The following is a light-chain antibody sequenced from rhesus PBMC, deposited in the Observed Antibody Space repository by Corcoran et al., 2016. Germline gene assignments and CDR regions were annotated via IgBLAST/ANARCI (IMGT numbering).Light chain of an antibody. CDR2: ENN. V-gene: IGLV1-85*01. J-gene: IGLJ1*01. Sequence: QPVLPQPPSVSGAPGQRVTKSCNGTNSNLGGNYVQWYQQLPGTAPKLLIYENNKRPSGVSDRFSGSQSGTSASLTITGLQSEDEADYYCHSYDNNLRAYIFGPGTRLTVL. CDR3: HSYDNNLRAYI. CDR1: NSNLGGNY.